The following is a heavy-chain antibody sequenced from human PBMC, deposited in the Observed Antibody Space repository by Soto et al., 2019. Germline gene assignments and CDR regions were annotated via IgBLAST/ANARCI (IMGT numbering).Heavy chain of an antibody. D-gene: IGHD1-7*01. CDR2: MNPNSGNT. J-gene: IGHJ6*03. V-gene: IGHV1-8*01. Sequence: QVPLVQSGAEVKKPGASVKVSCKASGYTFTSYDINWVRQATGQGLEWMGWMNPNSGNTGYAQKFQGRVTMTRNTSISTAYMELSSLRSEDTAVYYCARYNWNYVRYYYYMDVWGKGTTVTVSS. CDR1: GYTFTSYD. CDR3: ARYNWNYVRYYYYMDV.